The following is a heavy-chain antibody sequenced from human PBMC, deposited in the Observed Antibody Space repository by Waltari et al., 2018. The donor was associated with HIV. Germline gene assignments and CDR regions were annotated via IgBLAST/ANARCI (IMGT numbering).Heavy chain of an antibody. Sequence: EVQLVESGGGLVKPGGSLRLSCAASGFTFSNAWMSWVGQAPGKGLEWVGRIKSKTDGGTRDYASPVKGRFTISRDDSKNTLYLQMNSLKTEDTAVYYCTTGSDYGDPYYFDYWGQGTLVTVSS. CDR2: IKSKTDGGTR. J-gene: IGHJ4*02. D-gene: IGHD4-17*01. CDR3: TTGSDYGDPYYFDY. CDR1: GFTFSNAW. V-gene: IGHV3-15*01.